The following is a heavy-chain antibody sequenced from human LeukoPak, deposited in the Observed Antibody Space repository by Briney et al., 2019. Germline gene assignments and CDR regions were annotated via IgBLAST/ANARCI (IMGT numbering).Heavy chain of an antibody. V-gene: IGHV3-23*01. Sequence: GSLRLSCAASGFTFSTYAMSWVRQTPERGLEWVSAISDTGGDTFYADSVKGRFTISRDNSKNTLYLQMNSLRAEDTAIYYCAKGRTNDYWGQGTLVTVSS. J-gene: IGHJ4*02. CDR2: ISDTGGDT. CDR3: AKGRTNDY. CDR1: GFTFSTYA.